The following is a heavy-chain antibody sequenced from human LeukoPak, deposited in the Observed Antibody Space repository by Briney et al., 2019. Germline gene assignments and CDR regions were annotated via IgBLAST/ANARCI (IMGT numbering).Heavy chain of an antibody. CDR3: ARDGSARSLGS. CDR1: GFTVSSNY. V-gene: IGHV3-53*01. CDR2: IDNGGST. J-gene: IGHJ4*02. D-gene: IGHD6-6*01. Sequence: PGGSLRLSCAASGFTVSSNYMSWVRQAPGKGLEWVSVIDNGGSTYYADSVKGRFTISRDNSKNTLYLQMNSLRAEDTAVYYCARDGSARSLGSWGQGTLVSVSS.